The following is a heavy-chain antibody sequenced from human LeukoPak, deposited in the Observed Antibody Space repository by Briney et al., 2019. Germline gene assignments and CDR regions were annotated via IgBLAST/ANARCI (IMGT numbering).Heavy chain of an antibody. CDR3: ARVRHLQLLEWLFGGDWFDP. J-gene: IGHJ5*02. CDR1: GYTFTSYD. V-gene: IGHV1-8*01. CDR2: MNPNSGNT. Sequence: GASVKVSCKASGYTFTSYDINWVRQATGQGLEWMGWMNPNSGNTGYAQKFQGRVTMTRNTSISTAYMELSSLRSDDTAVYYCARVRHLQLLEWLFGGDWFDPWGQGTLVTVSS. D-gene: IGHD3-3*01.